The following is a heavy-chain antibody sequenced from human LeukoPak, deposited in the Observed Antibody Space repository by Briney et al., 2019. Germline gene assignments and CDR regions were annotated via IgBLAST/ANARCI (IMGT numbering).Heavy chain of an antibody. D-gene: IGHD6-19*01. V-gene: IGHV1-24*01. CDR3: ATAQQWLVLGYFDY. Sequence: ASVKVSCKVSGYTLTELSMHWVRQAPGKGLEWMGGFDPEDGEIIYAQKFQGRVTMTEDTSTDTAYMELSSLRSEDMAVYYCATAQQWLVLGYFDYWGQGTLVTVSS. CDR2: FDPEDGEI. J-gene: IGHJ4*02. CDR1: GYTLTELS.